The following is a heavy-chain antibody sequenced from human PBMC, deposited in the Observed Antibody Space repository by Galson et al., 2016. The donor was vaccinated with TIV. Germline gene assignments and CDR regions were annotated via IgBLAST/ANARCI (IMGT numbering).Heavy chain of an antibody. CDR3: ASDRNTALDTYHYYYGMDV. CDR2: IIPLFGIA. CDR1: GGTFSSYV. V-gene: IGHV1-69*13. Sequence: SVKVSCKASGGTFSSYVFNWMRLAPGQGLEWMGGIIPLFGIANYAQKFRDRVTITADDSTSTAYMELNSLRSGDTAVYYCASDRNTALDTYHYYYGMDVWGQGTTVTVSS. D-gene: IGHD5-18*01. J-gene: IGHJ6*02.